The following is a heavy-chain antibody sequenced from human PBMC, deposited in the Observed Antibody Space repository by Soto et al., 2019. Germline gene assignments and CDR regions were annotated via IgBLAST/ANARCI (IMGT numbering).Heavy chain of an antibody. Sequence: QVQLQESGPGLVKPSETPSLTCTVSGGSISSYYWSWIRQPPGKGLEWIGYIYYSGSTNYNPSLKRRVTISVDPSKNQFSLKLSSVTAADTAVYYCARFNWYFDLWGRGTLVTVSS. CDR3: ARFNWYFDL. CDR2: IYYSGST. J-gene: IGHJ2*01. CDR1: GGSISSYY. V-gene: IGHV4-59*08.